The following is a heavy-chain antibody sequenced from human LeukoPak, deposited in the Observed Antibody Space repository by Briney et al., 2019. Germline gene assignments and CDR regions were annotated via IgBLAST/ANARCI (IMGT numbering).Heavy chain of an antibody. CDR2: TYYRSKWSN. J-gene: IGHJ5*02. D-gene: IGHD4-11*01. V-gene: IGHV6-1*01. Sequence: SQTLSLTCAISGDSVSSNSASWNWLRQSPSRGLEWLGRTYYRSKWSNDHAPSVKSRITINPDTSRNQFSLQLNSVTPEDTAVYYCARDRDSDYEWGPFDPWGQGTLVTVSS. CDR3: ARDRDSDYEWGPFDP. CDR1: GDSVSSNSAS.